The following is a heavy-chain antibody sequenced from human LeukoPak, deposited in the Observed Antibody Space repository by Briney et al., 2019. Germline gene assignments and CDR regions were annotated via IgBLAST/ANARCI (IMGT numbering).Heavy chain of an antibody. Sequence: GGSLRLSCAASGFTFSSYAMSWVRQAPGKGLEWVSAISGSGGSTYYADSVKGRFTISRDNSKNTLYLQMNGLRAEDTAVYYCAKGYYGSGSYYMSYWGQGTLVTVSS. CDR3: AKGYYGSGSYYMSY. D-gene: IGHD3-10*01. V-gene: IGHV3-23*01. CDR2: ISGSGGST. CDR1: GFTFSSYA. J-gene: IGHJ4*02.